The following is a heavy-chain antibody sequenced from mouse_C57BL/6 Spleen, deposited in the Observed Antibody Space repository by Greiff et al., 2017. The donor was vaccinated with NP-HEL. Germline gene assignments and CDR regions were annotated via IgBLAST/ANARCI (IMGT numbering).Heavy chain of an antibody. CDR1: GYTFTSYW. Sequence: QVQLQQSGAELAKPGASVKLSCKASGYTFTSYWMHWVKQRPGQGLEWIGYINPSSGYTKYNQKFKDKATLTADKSSSTAYMQLSSLTYEDSAVYYCARGADPYYGSSYGWYFDVWGTGTTVTVSS. J-gene: IGHJ1*03. CDR2: INPSSGYT. V-gene: IGHV1-7*01. CDR3: ARGADPYYGSSYGWYFDV. D-gene: IGHD1-1*01.